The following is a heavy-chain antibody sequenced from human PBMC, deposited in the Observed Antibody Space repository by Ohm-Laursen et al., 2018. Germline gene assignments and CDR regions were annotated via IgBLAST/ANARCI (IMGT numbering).Heavy chain of an antibody. V-gene: IGHV3-11*01. CDR3: ARDIRYYDSLTGYYNPLFDY. CDR2: ITPSGDST. CDR1: GFTFRDHY. J-gene: IGHJ4*02. Sequence: GSLRLSCAASGFTFRDHYMDWVRQAPGTGLAWVSAITPSGDSTYYADSVKGRFTISRDNAKNSLYLQMNSLRAEDTAVYYCARDIRYYDSLTGYYNPLFDYWGQGTLVTVSS. D-gene: IGHD3-9*01.